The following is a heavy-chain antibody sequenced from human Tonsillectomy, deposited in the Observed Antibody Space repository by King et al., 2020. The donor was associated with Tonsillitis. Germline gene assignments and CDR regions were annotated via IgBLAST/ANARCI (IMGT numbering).Heavy chain of an antibody. D-gene: IGHD2-2*01. J-gene: IGHJ6*02. Sequence: QLVQSGAEVKKPGSSVKVSCKASGGTFSSYAISWVRQAPGQGLEWMGGIIPILGTANYAQKFQGRVTITADESTSTAYMERSSLRSEDTTVYYCARDLLYCSSTSCSRKYYYYYGMDVWGQGTTVTVSS. CDR3: ARDLLYCSSTSCSRKYYYYYGMDV. V-gene: IGHV1-69*01. CDR1: GGTFSSYA. CDR2: IIPILGTA.